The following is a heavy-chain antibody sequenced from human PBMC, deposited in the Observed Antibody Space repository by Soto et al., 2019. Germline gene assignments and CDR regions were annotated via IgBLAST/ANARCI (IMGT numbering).Heavy chain of an antibody. V-gene: IGHV3-21*04. CDR1: GFTFSSYS. CDR2: ISSSSSYI. Sequence: GGSLRLSCAASGFTFSSYSMNWVRQAPGKGLEWVSSISSSSSYIYYADSVKGRFTISRDNAKNSLYLQMNSLRAEDKAVHYWARDASRDYDFWSGYSRTRGYYYYMDVWGQGTTVTVSS. D-gene: IGHD3-3*01. J-gene: IGHJ6*03. CDR3: ARDASRDYDFWSGYSRTRGYYYYMDV.